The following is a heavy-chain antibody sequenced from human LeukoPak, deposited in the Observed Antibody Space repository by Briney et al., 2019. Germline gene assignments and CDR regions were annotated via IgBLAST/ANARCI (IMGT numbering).Heavy chain of an antibody. V-gene: IGHV1-46*01. CDR1: GYTFTSYY. CDR3: AIPSSWYGGFDY. J-gene: IGHJ4*02. CDR2: INPSGGST. D-gene: IGHD6-13*01. Sequence: ASVKVSCKASGYTFTSYYMHWVRQAPGQGLEWMGIINPSGGSTTYSRKFQGRVTMTRDTSTSTVYMDLSSLRSEDTAVYYCAIPSSWYGGFDYWGQGTLVTVSS.